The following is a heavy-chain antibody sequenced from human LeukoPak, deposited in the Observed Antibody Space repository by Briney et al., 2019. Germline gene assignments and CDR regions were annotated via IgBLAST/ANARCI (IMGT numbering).Heavy chain of an antibody. V-gene: IGHV4-34*01. CDR3: ARGPAAVHP. J-gene: IGHJ5*02. D-gene: IGHD6-13*01. CDR1: GRSLNNHY. Sequence: SETLSFTCAVYGRSLNNHYWLWIRQPPGKGLEGIGENNHSGSTNYNPSLESRVTKSVDTSKSQFILKLTSVTAADTAVYYCARGPAAVHPWGEGTLVTVSS. CDR2: NNHSGST.